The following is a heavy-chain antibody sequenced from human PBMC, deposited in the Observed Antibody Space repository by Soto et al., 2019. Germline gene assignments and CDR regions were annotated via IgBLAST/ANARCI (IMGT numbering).Heavy chain of an antibody. J-gene: IGHJ4*02. CDR3: ARHNYGSGSTYFDY. D-gene: IGHD3-10*01. V-gene: IGHV4-59*08. Sequence: SETLSLTCTVSGGSISPYYWNWIRQSPGKGLEWIGYIYYNGNTNYNPSLKSRVTISIDTSKNQFSLKLNSMTAADTAVYYCARHNYGSGSTYFDYWGQGTLVTVS. CDR2: IYYNGNT. CDR1: GGSISPYY.